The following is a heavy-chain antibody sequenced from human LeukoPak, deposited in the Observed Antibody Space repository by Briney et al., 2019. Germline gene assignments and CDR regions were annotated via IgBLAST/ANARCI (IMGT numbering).Heavy chain of an antibody. D-gene: IGHD3-10*01. CDR1: GFTFSSYA. CDR3: AKDMITMVRAPLDY. Sequence: GGSLSLSCAASGFTFSSYAMSWVRQAPGKGLECVSTFSVRGGNTYYADSVKGRFTISRDNSKNTLYLQMNSLRAEDTAVYYCAKDMITMVRAPLDYWGQGTLVTVSS. CDR2: FSVRGGNT. J-gene: IGHJ4*02. V-gene: IGHV3-23*01.